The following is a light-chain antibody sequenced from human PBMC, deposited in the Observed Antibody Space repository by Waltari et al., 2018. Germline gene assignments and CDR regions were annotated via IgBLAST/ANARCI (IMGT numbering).Light chain of an antibody. CDR3: QQSYSTPPIT. CDR2: AAS. Sequence: DIQMTQSPSYLSASVGDRVTITCRTSQSISSYLNWYQQKPRKAPKLRIYAASSLQSGVPSRFSGSGSATDFTLTISSLQPEDFATYYCQQSYSTPPITFGQGTRLEIK. CDR1: QSISSY. J-gene: IGKJ5*01. V-gene: IGKV1-39*01.